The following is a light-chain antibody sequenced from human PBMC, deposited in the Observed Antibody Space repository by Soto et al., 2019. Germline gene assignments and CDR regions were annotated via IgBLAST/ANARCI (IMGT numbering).Light chain of an antibody. CDR1: QGISNY. V-gene: IGKV1-27*01. CDR3: QKYNGAPWK. J-gene: IGKJ1*01. Sequence: DIQMTQSPSSLSASVGDRVTITCRASQGISNYLVWYQQKPGTVPKLLIFAAFTLQSRVPSRFSGSGSGTDFTLTISSLQPEDVATYYCQKYNGAPWKFGQGTKVEIK. CDR2: AAF.